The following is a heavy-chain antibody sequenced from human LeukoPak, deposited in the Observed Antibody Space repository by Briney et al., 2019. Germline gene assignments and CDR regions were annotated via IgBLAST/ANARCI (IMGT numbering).Heavy chain of an antibody. D-gene: IGHD6-13*01. CDR3: ARDASSPYSSSWPWNWYFDL. CDR1: GFTVSSNY. J-gene: IGHJ2*01. CDR2: IYSGGST. V-gene: IGHV3-53*01. Sequence: PSGGSLRLSCAASGFTVSSNYMSWVRPAPGKGLEWVSVIYSGGSTYYADSVKGRFTISRDNSKNTLYLQMNSLRAEDTAVYYCARDASSPYSSSWPWNWYFDLWGRGTLVTVSS.